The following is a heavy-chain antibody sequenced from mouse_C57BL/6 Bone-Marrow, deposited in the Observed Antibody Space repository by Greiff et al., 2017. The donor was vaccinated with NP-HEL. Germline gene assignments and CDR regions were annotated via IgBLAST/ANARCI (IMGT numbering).Heavy chain of an antibody. V-gene: IGHV1-81*01. CDR2: IYPRSGNT. CDR1: GYTFTSYG. D-gene: IGHD1-1*01. CDR3: ARREYYYGSSWCAY. Sequence: QVQLQQSGAELARPGASVKLSCKASGYTFTSYGISWVKQRTGQGLEWIGEIYPRSGNTYYNEKFKGKATLTADKSSSTAYMELRSLTSEDSAVYFCARREYYYGSSWCAYWGQGTLVTVSA. J-gene: IGHJ3*01.